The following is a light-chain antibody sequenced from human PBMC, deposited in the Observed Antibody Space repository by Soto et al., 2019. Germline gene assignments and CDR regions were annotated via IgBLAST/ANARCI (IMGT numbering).Light chain of an antibody. Sequence: DIQITQSPSTLSGSVGDRVTITCRASQTISSWLAWYQQKPGKAPKLLIYKASTLKSGVPSRFSGSGSGTEFTLTISSLQPDDFATYYCQQYNSSFGGGTKVDNK. CDR3: QQYNSS. CDR2: KAS. J-gene: IGKJ4*01. V-gene: IGKV1-5*03. CDR1: QTISSW.